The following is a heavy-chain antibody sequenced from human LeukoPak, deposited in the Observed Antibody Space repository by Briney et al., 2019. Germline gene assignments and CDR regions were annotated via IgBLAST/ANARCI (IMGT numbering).Heavy chain of an antibody. D-gene: IGHD3-10*01. CDR2: IIPIFGTA. V-gene: IGHV1-69*13. Sequence: SVKVSCKASGGTFSSYAISWVRQAPGQGLEWMGGIIPIFGTADYAQKFQGRVTITADESTSTAYMELSSLRSEDTAVYYCASPYGSESNAFDIWGQGTMVTVSS. CDR1: GGTFSSYA. CDR3: ASPYGSESNAFDI. J-gene: IGHJ3*02.